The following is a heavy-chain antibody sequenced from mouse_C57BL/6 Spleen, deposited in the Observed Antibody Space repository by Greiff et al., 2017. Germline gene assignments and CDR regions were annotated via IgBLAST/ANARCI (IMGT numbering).Heavy chain of an antibody. CDR3: TRGAESYAMDY. CDR1: GYTFTDYE. Sequence: LVRPGASVTLSCKASGYTFTDYEMHWVKQTPVHGLEWIGAIDPETGGTAYNQKFKGKAIQTADKSSSTAYMGLRSLTSEDSAVYYWTRGAESYAMDYWGQGTSVTVSS. CDR2: IDPETGGT. J-gene: IGHJ4*01. V-gene: IGHV1-15*01.